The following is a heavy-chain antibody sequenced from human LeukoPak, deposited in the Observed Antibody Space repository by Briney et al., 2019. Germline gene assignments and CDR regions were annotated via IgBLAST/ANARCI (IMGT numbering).Heavy chain of an antibody. CDR2: MSRSGGST. CDR1: GFTLSSYA. V-gene: IGHV3-23*01. CDR3: AKDHTYHDSPHAFDM. Sequence: GGSLRLSCAASGFTLSSYAMSWVRQAPGKGLEWVSGMSRSGGSTYYADSVKGRFTISRDNSKNTLNLQMSSLRGEDTAVYYCAKDHTYHDSPHAFDMWGQGTMVTVSS. D-gene: IGHD3-22*01. J-gene: IGHJ3*02.